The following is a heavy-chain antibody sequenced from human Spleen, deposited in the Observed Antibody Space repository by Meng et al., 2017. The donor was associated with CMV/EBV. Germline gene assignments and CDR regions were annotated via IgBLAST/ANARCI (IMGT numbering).Heavy chain of an antibody. CDR3: ARGNSTYYYDSSGYYVWFDP. D-gene: IGHD3-22*01. Sequence: SETLSLTCTVSGGSISSYYWSWIRQPPGKGLEWIGYIYYSGSTNYNPSLKSRVTISVDTSKNQFSLKLSSVTAADTAVYYCARGNSTYYYDSSGYYVWFDPWGQGILVTVSS. CDR1: GGSISSYY. J-gene: IGHJ5*02. V-gene: IGHV4-59*01. CDR2: IYYSGST.